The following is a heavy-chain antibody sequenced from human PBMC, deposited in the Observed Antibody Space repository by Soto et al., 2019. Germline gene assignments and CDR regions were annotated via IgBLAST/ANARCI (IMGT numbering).Heavy chain of an antibody. J-gene: IGHJ5*02. V-gene: IGHV3-30*18. CDR2: ISYDGSNK. D-gene: IGHD6-25*01. Sequence: GGSLRLSCAASGFTFSSYGMHWVRQAPGKGLEWVAVISYDGSNKYYADSVKGRFTISRDNSKNTLYLQMNSLRAEDTAVYYCEKDKRRLLGWFDTWGQGTLVTVSS. CDR3: EKDKRRLLGWFDT. CDR1: GFTFSSYG.